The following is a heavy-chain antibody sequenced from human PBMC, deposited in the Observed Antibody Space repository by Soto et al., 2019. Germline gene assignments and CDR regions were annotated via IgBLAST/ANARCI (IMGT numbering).Heavy chain of an antibody. V-gene: IGHV3-30*18. Sequence: QVHLVESGGGVVQPGRSLRLSCAASGFTFSSYGMHWVRQAPGKGLEWVAIISYDGNNKYYADSVKGRFTISRDNSKNTLYLQRNTLRAEDTAVYYCAKGQVTVVTPGYFHHWGQGTLVTVSS. J-gene: IGHJ1*01. D-gene: IGHD2-21*02. CDR3: AKGQVTVVTPGYFHH. CDR1: GFTFSSYG. CDR2: ISYDGNNK.